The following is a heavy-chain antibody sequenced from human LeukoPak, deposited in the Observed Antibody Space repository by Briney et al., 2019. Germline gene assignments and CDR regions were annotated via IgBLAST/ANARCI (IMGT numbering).Heavy chain of an antibody. J-gene: IGHJ5*02. CDR2: TYYRSKWYN. CDR3: ARTTLSRGECYRCWFDP. V-gene: IGHV6-1*01. CDR1: GDSVSSNSAA. D-gene: IGHD2-21*01. Sequence: SQTLSLTCAISGDSVSSNSAAWNWIRQSPSRGLECLGRTYYRSKWYNDYAVSVKSRITINPDTSKNQFSLQLNSVTPEGTAVYYCARTTLSRGECYRCWFDPWGQGTLVTVSS.